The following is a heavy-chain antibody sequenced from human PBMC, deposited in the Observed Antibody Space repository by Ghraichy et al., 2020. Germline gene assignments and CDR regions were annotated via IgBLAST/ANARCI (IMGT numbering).Heavy chain of an antibody. CDR3: ARDGPRQWQLDY. CDR1: GFTLSSYA. Sequence: GRSLRLSCAASGFTLSSYAMHWVRQAPGKGLEWVAVISYDGSNKYYADSVKGRFTISRDNSKNTLYLQMNSLRAEDTAVYYCARDGPRQWQLDYWGQGTLVTVSS. D-gene: IGHD6-19*01. V-gene: IGHV3-30*04. CDR2: ISYDGSNK. J-gene: IGHJ4*02.